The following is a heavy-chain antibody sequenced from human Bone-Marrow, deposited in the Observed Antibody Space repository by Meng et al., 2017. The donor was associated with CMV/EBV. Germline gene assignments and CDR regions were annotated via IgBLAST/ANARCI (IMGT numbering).Heavy chain of an antibody. J-gene: IGHJ4*02. CDR3: ARGPLGSSGYFFDY. CDR2: TYYRSKWYN. CDR1: GDSVSSNSAA. Sequence: LRLSCAISGDSVSSNSAAWNWIRQSPSRGLEWLGRTYYRSKWYNDYAVSVKSRITINPDTSKNQFSLQLNSVTPEDTAVYYCARGPLGSSGYFFDYWGQGTLVTSPQ. V-gene: IGHV6-1*01. D-gene: IGHD3-22*01.